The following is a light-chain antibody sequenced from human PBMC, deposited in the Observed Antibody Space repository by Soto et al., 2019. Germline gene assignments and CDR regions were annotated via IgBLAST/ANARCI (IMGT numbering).Light chain of an antibody. CDR2: GAS. J-gene: IGKJ2*01. Sequence: EIVMTHSPATLSVSPGERATLSCRASQSVSSNLAWYQQKLGQAPRLIIYGASSRATGIPARFSGSGSGTEFTLTVSSLQSEDFAVYYCHHYNDWPPKQYTFGQGTKLEIK. V-gene: IGKV3-15*01. CDR3: HHYNDWPPKQYT. CDR1: QSVSSN.